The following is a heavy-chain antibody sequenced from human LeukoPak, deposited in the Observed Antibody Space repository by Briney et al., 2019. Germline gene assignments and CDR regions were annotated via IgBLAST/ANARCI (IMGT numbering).Heavy chain of an antibody. Sequence: SQTLSITCAISGDSVSSNSAAWNWIRQSPSRGLEWLGRTYYRSKWYNDYAVSVKSRITINPDTSKSQFSLQLNSVTPEDTAVYYCARGKPYSYGFDYWGQGTLVTVSS. CDR3: ARGKPYSYGFDY. V-gene: IGHV6-1*01. CDR2: TYYRSKWYN. J-gene: IGHJ4*02. D-gene: IGHD5-18*01. CDR1: GDSVSSNSAA.